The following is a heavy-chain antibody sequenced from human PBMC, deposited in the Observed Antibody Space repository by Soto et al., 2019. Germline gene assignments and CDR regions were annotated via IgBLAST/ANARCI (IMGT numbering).Heavy chain of an antibody. CDR2: TSDRLNDHTT. V-gene: IGHV3-72*01. Sequence: EVQLVESGGGLVQPGGSLRLSCAISGFTLSDHYIDWVRQAPGEGLEWVGRTSDRLNDHTTEYAASVKGRFTISRDASKNSVHLQMNSLKTEATAVYFCARVRYYEDSRGYYLIFLDLWGRGTRVTVSS. CDR3: ARVRYYEDSRGYYLIFLDL. J-gene: IGHJ2*01. CDR1: GFTLSDHY. D-gene: IGHD3-22*01.